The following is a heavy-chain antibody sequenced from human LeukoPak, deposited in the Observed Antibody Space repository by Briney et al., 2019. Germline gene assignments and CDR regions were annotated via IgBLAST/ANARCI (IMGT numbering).Heavy chain of an antibody. D-gene: IGHD3-10*01. J-gene: IGHJ5*02. Sequence: GGSLRLSCAASGFTFSNYAMHWVRQAPGKGLEWVANIKQDGSEKYYVDSVKGRFTISRDNAKNSLYLQMNSLRAEDTAVYYCARVKWFVIRRAPAFDPWGQGTLVTVSS. CDR2: IKQDGSEK. CDR1: GFTFSNYA. CDR3: ARVKWFVIRRAPAFDP. V-gene: IGHV3-7*01.